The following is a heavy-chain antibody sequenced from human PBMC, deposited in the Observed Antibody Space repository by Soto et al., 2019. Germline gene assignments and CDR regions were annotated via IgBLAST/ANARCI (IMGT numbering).Heavy chain of an antibody. CDR3: AGGGSGRYYYCYYMDV. CDR2: IYDSGST. Sequence: SETLSLTCTVSGGSISSGGYCWGWLRQNPGKGREGIGYIYDSGSTDYNPSLKSRVTITVATSKNQFSLKLSSVTAADTAVDYCAGGGSGRYYYCYYMDVWGKGTTVTVSS. V-gene: IGHV4-31*03. J-gene: IGHJ6*03. CDR1: GGSISSGGYC. D-gene: IGHD3-10*01.